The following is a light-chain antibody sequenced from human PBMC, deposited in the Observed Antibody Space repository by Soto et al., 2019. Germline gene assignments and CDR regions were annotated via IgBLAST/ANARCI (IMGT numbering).Light chain of an antibody. CDR3: QQYGSSLFT. V-gene: IGKV3-20*01. Sequence: EIVLTQSPGTLSLSPGKRATLSCRASQSLSSSDLAWYQQKPGQPPRLLIYGASSRATGIPDRFSGSGSGTDFTLTINRLEPEDFAVYYCQQYGSSLFTFGPGTTVDI. J-gene: IGKJ3*01. CDR1: QSLSSSD. CDR2: GAS.